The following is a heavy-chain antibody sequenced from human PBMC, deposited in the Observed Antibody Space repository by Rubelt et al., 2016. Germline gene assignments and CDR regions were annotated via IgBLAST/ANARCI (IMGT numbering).Heavy chain of an antibody. CDR1: GGTFSSYA. V-gene: IGHV1-69*01. CDR2: IIPVFGTA. D-gene: IGHD6-6*01. Sequence: QVQLVQSGAEVKKPGSSVKVSCKASGGTFSSYAISWVRQAPGQGLEWMGGIIPVFGTANDAQKFQGRIRMTADESPSTAYMGLSSLRSEDTAVYYCATTIAIRPYYFDYWGQGTLVTVSS. J-gene: IGHJ4*02. CDR3: ATTIAIRPYYFDY.